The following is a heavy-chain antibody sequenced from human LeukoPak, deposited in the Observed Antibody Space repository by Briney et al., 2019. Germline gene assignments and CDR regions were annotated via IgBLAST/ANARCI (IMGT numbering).Heavy chain of an antibody. CDR2: ISSSGSTI. J-gene: IGHJ6*03. CDR3: VRESRRYQLPGLNDYYYMDV. Sequence: PGGSLRLSCAASGFTFSSYEMHWVRQAPGRGLEWVSYISSSGSTIYYADSVKGRFTISRDNAKNSLYLQMNSLRAEDTAVYYCVRESRRYQLPGLNDYYYMDVWGKGTTVTVSS. D-gene: IGHD2-2*01. CDR1: GFTFSSYE. V-gene: IGHV3-48*03.